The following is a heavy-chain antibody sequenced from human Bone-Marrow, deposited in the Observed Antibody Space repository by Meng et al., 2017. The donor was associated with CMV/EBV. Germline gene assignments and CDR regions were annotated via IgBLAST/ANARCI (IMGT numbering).Heavy chain of an antibody. CDR3: ARSVVVLAASPYYYYGMDV. D-gene: IGHD2-15*01. CDR1: GGSVSSGSYY. CDR2: IYYSGST. V-gene: IGHV4-61*01. Sequence: SETLSLTCTVSGGSVSSGSYYWSWIRQPPGKGLEWIGYIYYSGSTNYNPSLKSRVTISVDTSKNQFSLKLSSVTAADTAVYYCARSVVVLAASPYYYYGMDVWGQGTTVTGSS. J-gene: IGHJ6*02.